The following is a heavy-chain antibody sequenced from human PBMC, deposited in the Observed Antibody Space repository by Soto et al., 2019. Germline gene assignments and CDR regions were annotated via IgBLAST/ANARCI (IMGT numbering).Heavy chain of an antibody. Sequence: ASVKVSCKASGYTFTSYDINWVRQATGQGLEWMGWMNPNSGNTGYAQKFQGRVTMTRNTSISTAYMELSSLRSEDTAVYYCARGVGYSYYYYMDVWGKGTTVTVSS. V-gene: IGHV1-8*01. CDR3: ARGVGYSYYYYMDV. CDR2: MNPNSGNT. J-gene: IGHJ6*03. CDR1: GYTFTSYD. D-gene: IGHD5-18*01.